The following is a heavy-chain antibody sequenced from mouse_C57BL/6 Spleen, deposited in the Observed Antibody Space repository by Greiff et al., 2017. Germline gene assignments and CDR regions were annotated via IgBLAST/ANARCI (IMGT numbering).Heavy chain of an antibody. CDR3: ARWTIDYDGGWYFDV. J-gene: IGHJ1*03. CDR1: GYTFTDYN. CDR2: INPNNGGT. D-gene: IGHD2-4*01. V-gene: IGHV1-18*01. Sequence: VQLKQSGPELVKPGASVKIPCKASGYTFTDYNMDWVKQSHGKSLEWIGDINPNNGGTIYNQKFKGKATLTVDKSSSTAYMELRSLTSEDTAVYYCARWTIDYDGGWYFDVWGTGTTVTVSS.